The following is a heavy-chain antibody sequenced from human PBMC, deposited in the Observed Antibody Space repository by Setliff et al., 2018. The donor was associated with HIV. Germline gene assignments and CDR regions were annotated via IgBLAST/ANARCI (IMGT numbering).Heavy chain of an antibody. V-gene: IGHV3-7*03. J-gene: IGHJ4*02. CDR2: INQDGSKK. CDR1: GFTCSNYW. Sequence: GGSLRLSCAASGFTCSNYWIIWVRQAPGKGLEWVANINQDGSKKYYVDSVKGRFTISRDNAKNSLFLQMDSLRAEDTALYYCARQPLHCSSINCYGAVYDNWGQGTLVTVSS. D-gene: IGHD2-2*01. CDR3: ARQPLHCSSINCYGAVYDN.